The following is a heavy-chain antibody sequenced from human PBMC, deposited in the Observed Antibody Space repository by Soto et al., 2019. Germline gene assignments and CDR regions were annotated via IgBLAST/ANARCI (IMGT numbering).Heavy chain of an antibody. V-gene: IGHV3-7*01. CDR3: AREGYRKYSYYGMDV. D-gene: IGHD5-18*01. CDR2: IKQDGSEK. J-gene: IGHJ6*02. CDR1: GFTFSSYW. Sequence: PGGSLRLSCAASGFTFSSYWMSWVRQAPGKGLEWVANIKQDGSEKYYVDSVKGRFTISRDNAKNSLYLQINSLRAEDTAVYYCAREGYRKYSYYGMDVWGQGTTVTVSS.